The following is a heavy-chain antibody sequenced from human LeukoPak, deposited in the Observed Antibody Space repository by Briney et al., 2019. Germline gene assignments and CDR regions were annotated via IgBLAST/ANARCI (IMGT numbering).Heavy chain of an antibody. V-gene: IGHV4-34*01. CDR1: GGSFSGYY. Sequence: PSETLSLTCAVYGGSFSGYYWSWIRQPPGKGLEWIGEINHSGSTNYNPSLKSRVTISVDTSKNQFSLKLSSVTAADTAVYYRARGIWFRYWGQGTLVTVSS. J-gene: IGHJ4*02. D-gene: IGHD3-10*01. CDR2: INHSGST. CDR3: ARGIWFRY.